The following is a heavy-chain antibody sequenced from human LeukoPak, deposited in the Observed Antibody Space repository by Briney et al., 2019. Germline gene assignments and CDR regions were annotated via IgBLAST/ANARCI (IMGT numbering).Heavy chain of an antibody. Sequence: GGSLRLSCAASGFIVSSNYMSWVRQAPGKGLEWVSILYSGGSTYYADSVKGRFNISRDNSKNTLYLQMNSLRAEDTAVYYCAGSGWWGGFFDYWGQGTLVTVSS. CDR1: GFIVSSNY. J-gene: IGHJ4*02. CDR2: LYSGGST. D-gene: IGHD2-8*02. CDR3: AGSGWWGGFFDY. V-gene: IGHV3-53*01.